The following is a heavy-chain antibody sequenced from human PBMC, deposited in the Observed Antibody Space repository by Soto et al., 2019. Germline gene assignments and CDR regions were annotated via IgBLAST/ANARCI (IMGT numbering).Heavy chain of an antibody. J-gene: IGHJ4*02. V-gene: IGHV3-30*18. D-gene: IGHD2-8*01. CDR1: GFTFSSYG. CDR2: ISYDGSNK. Sequence: GESLKISCAASGFTFSSYGMHWVRQAPGKGLEWVAVISYDGSNKYYADSVKGRFTISRDNSKNTLYLQMNSLRAEDTAVYYCAKATDCTNGVCYVNDSWGQGTLVTVSS. CDR3: AKATDCTNGVCYVNDS.